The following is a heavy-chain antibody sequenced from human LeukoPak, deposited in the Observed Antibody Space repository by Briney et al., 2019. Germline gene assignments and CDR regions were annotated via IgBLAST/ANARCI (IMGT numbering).Heavy chain of an antibody. Sequence: ASVKVSCKASRYAFSNSGISWVRQAPGQGLEWMGWITPNNGYAHYAQKLQGRVTMTTDTFTSTAYMELRSLRSDDTAVYYCARNNSTTLGDYWGQGTLVTVSS. CDR1: RYAFSNSG. J-gene: IGHJ4*02. CDR3: ARNNSTTLGDY. V-gene: IGHV1-18*01. CDR2: ITPNNGYA. D-gene: IGHD2-2*01.